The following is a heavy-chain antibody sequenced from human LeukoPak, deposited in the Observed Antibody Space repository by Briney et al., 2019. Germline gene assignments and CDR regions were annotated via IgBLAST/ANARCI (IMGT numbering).Heavy chain of an antibody. CDR3: AREGEDSSGYYYYYNYGMDV. J-gene: IGHJ6*02. CDR2: ISYDGSYK. CDR1: GFTFSSYD. Sequence: GGSLRLSCVASGFTFSSYDMHWVRQAPGKGLEWVAVISYDGSYKYYVDSVKGRFTISRDNSKNTLYLQMNSLRAEDTAVYYCAREGEDSSGYYYYYNYGMDVWGQGTTVTVSS. V-gene: IGHV3-30*03. D-gene: IGHD3-22*01.